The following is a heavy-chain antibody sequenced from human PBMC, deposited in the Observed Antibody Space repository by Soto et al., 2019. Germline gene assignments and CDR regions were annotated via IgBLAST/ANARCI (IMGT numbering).Heavy chain of an antibody. CDR2: IHHSGST. CDR1: GDSLSSGNW. V-gene: IGHV4-4*02. J-gene: IGHJ6*02. D-gene: IGHD2-21*02. CDR3: ARYCGGDCYCYYYGMDV. Sequence: ASETLSLTCAVSGDSLSSGNWGIWGRPPPGEGLEWIGEIHHSGSTYYNPSLKSRITMSVDTSKNQFYLKLSSVTAADTAVYYCARYCGGDCYCYYYGMDVWGQGTTVTVSS.